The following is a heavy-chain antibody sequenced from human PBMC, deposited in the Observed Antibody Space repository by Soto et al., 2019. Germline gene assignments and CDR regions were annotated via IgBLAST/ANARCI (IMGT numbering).Heavy chain of an antibody. CDR3: ARIKGAIYGDYGYGMDV. Sequence: ASVKVSCKASGYSFTSYYMHWVRQAPGQGLEWMGIINPSGGSTSYAQKFQGRVTMTRDTSTSTVYMELSSLRSEDTAVYYCARIKGAIYGDYGYGMDVWGQGTTVTVSS. J-gene: IGHJ6*02. D-gene: IGHD4-17*01. CDR2: INPSGGST. CDR1: GYSFTSYY. V-gene: IGHV1-46*01.